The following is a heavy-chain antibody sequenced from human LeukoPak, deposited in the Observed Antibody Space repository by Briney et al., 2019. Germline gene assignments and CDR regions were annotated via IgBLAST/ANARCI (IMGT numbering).Heavy chain of an antibody. Sequence: ASVKVSCKASGYTFTSYYMHWVRQAPGQGLEWMGIINPSGGSTSYAQKFQGRVTMTRDTSTSTVYMELSSLRSEDTAVYYCARGLSSYGSGSRYYFDYWGQGTLVTVSS. CDR1: GYTFTSYY. CDR2: INPSGGST. V-gene: IGHV1-46*01. D-gene: IGHD3-10*01. J-gene: IGHJ4*02. CDR3: ARGLSSYGSGSRYYFDY.